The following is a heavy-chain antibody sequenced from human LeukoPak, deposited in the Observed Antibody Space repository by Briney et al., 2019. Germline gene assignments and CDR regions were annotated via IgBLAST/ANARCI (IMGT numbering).Heavy chain of an antibody. Sequence: PGGSLRLSCAASGFTFSSYAMHWVRQAPGQGLEWVGWISTYNGNTFYAQKFEGRVSMTTDTSTNTVYMDLRSLRSDDTAVYYCARDLEHCRNIICSNSAYWGQGTLVTVSS. D-gene: IGHD2-2*01. V-gene: IGHV1-18*01. CDR2: ISTYNGNT. J-gene: IGHJ4*02. CDR3: ARDLEHCRNIICSNSAY. CDR1: GFTFSSYA.